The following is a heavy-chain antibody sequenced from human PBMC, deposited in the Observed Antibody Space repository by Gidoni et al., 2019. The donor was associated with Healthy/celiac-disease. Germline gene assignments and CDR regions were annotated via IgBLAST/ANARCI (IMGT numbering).Heavy chain of an antibody. Sequence: EVQLVQSGAEVKKPGESLRISCKGSGYSFTTYWISWVRQMPGKGLEWMGRVDPSDSYTNYSPSFQGHVTISADKSISTAYLQWSSLKASDTAMYYCAGSTLDYGDLANWFDPWGQGTLVTVSS. V-gene: IGHV5-10-1*03. CDR2: VDPSDSYT. D-gene: IGHD4-17*01. CDR1: GYSFTTYW. J-gene: IGHJ5*02. CDR3: AGSTLDYGDLANWFDP.